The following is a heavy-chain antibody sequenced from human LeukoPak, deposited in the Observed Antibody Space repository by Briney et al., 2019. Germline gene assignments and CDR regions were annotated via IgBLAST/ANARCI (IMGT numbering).Heavy chain of an antibody. D-gene: IGHD3-22*01. V-gene: IGHV3-23*01. CDR2: ISGSGGGT. CDR1: GLTFSSYV. Sequence: SGGSLRLSCAASGLTFSSYVVSWVRQAPGEGLEWVSVISGSGGGTNYADSVKGRFTISRDNTRNTLYLQMNSLRAEDTALYYCAKAFIDSEDYRGQGTLVTVSS. J-gene: IGHJ4*02. CDR3: AKAFIDSEDY.